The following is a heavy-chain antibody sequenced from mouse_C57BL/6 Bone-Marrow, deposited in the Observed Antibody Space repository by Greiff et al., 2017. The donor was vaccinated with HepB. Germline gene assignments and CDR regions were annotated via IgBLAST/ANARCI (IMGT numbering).Heavy chain of an antibody. D-gene: IGHD2-4*01. Sequence: DVQLVESGTVLARPGASVKMSCKTSGYTFTSYWMHWVKQRPGQGLEWIGAIYPGNSDTSYNQKFKGKAKLTAVTSASTAYMELSSLTNEDSAVYYCTRRQVYDYDGFDYWGQGTTLTVSS. CDR1: GYTFTSYW. V-gene: IGHV1-5*01. J-gene: IGHJ2*01. CDR3: TRRQVYDYDGFDY. CDR2: IYPGNSDT.